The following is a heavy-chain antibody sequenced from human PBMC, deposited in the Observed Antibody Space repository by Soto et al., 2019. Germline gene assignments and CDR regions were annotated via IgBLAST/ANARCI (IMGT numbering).Heavy chain of an antibody. V-gene: IGHV5-51*01. J-gene: IGHJ4*02. D-gene: IGHD3-9*01. CDR3: ARHKTRVRYFDWLSLRGCYFDY. Sequence: EVQLVQSGAEVKKPGESLKISCKGSGYSFTSYWIGWVRQMPGKGLEWMGIIYPGDSDTRYSPSFQGQVTISADKSISTAYLQWSSLKASDTAMYYCARHKTRVRYFDWLSLRGCYFDYWGQGTLVTVSS. CDR1: GYSFTSYW. CDR2: IYPGDSDT.